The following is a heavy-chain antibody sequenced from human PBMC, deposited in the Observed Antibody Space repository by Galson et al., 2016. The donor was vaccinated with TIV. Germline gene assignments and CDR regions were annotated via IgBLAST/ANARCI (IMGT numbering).Heavy chain of an antibody. CDR3: ARLPTIFGVVTPYFDL. V-gene: IGHV4-59*12. CDR2: IHDIGAS. J-gene: IGHJ4*02. CDR1: GDSLSSYHY. Sequence: SETLSLTCSVSGDSLSSYHYWSWFRQPPGKGLQWIGHIHDIGASDTHPSLKSRVTMSADTSKNQFSLKLTSVTAADTAMYYCARLPTIFGVVTPYFDLWGQGTLVTVSS. D-gene: IGHD3-3*01.